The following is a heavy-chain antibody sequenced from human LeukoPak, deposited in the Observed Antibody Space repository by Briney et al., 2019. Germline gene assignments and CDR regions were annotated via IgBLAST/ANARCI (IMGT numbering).Heavy chain of an antibody. CDR3: ARRYCSGGSCYEVY. D-gene: IGHD2-15*01. J-gene: IGHJ4*02. V-gene: IGHV4-59*08. CDR1: GGSISSYY. CDR2: IYYSGCT. Sequence: SETLSLTCTVSGGSISSYYWSWIRQPPGKGLEWIGYIYYSGCTNYNPSLKSRVTISVDTSKNQFSLKLSSVTAADTAVYYCARRYCSGGSCYEVYWGQGALVTVSS.